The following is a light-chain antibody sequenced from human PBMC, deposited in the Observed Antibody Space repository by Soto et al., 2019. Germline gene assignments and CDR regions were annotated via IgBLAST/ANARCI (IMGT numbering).Light chain of an antibody. J-gene: IGKJ1*01. CDR3: LQDYVYPWT. CDR2: AAS. V-gene: IGKV1-6*01. CDR1: QGISSY. Sequence: AIQLTQSPSSLSASVGDRVTITCRASQGISSYLAWYQQKPGKAPKLLIYAASTLQGGVPSRFSGSGSGTDFTLTISSLQPEDFATYYCLQDYVYPWTFGQGTKVDIK.